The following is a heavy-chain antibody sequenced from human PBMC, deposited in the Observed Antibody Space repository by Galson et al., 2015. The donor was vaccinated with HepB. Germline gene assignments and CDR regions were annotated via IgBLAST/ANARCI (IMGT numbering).Heavy chain of an antibody. CDR1: GDSVSSNSAA. Sequence: CAISGDSVSSNSAAWNWIRQSPSRGLEWLGRTYYRSKWYKDYALFVKSRITINADTSRNQISRQLNSMTPEDTAVYYCAYGVDVWGQGTTVNVSS. CDR2: TYYRSKWYK. J-gene: IGHJ6*02. CDR3: AYGVDV. V-gene: IGHV6-1*01.